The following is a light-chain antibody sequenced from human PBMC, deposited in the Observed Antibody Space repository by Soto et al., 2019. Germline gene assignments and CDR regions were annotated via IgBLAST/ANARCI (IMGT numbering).Light chain of an antibody. CDR1: QSVNAN. CDR3: QQYTTWLWT. J-gene: IGKJ1*01. CDR2: GAS. Sequence: EVVMTQSPATLSVSPGERATLSCRASQSVNANLAWYQQKPGQAPRLLIHGASNRATGLPARCSGSGFGTEFILTLSSLPSEDFAGYYGQQYTTWLWTFGQGTKVEI. V-gene: IGKV3-15*01.